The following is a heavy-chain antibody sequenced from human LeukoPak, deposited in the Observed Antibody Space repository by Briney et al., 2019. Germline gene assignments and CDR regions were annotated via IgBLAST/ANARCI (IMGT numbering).Heavy chain of an antibody. J-gene: IGHJ3*02. Sequence: GRSLRLSCAASGFIFSSAMHWVRQPPGKGLEWVAVISYDGSNTYYADSVKGRFTIFRDNSKNTLYLQMDSLRPEDTAVYSCAIASHPDVDTASSNAFDIWGQGTMVTVSS. V-gene: IGHV3-30*04. CDR3: AIASHPDVDTASSNAFDI. D-gene: IGHD5-18*01. CDR1: GFIFSSA. CDR2: ISYDGSNT.